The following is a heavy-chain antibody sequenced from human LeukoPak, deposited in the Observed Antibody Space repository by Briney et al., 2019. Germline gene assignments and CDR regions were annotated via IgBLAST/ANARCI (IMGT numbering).Heavy chain of an antibody. CDR3: ARGSDDFWSGYPGYYYYYMDI. Sequence: GSSVKVSCKASGGTFSSYAISWVRQAPGQGLEWMGGIIPIFGTANYAQKFQGRVTITTDESTSTAYMELSRLRYEDTAVYYCARGSDDFWSGYPGYYYYYMDIWGKGTTVTVSS. D-gene: IGHD3-3*01. J-gene: IGHJ6*03. CDR1: GGTFSSYA. V-gene: IGHV1-69*05. CDR2: IIPIFGTA.